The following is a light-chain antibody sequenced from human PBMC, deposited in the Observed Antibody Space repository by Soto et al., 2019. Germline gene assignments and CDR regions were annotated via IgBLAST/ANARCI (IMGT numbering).Light chain of an antibody. CDR3: QQYNNWPPWT. V-gene: IGKV3-15*01. CDR2: GAS. J-gene: IGKJ1*01. Sequence: EIVMTQSPATLSVSPGERATLSCRASQSVSSNLAWYQQKPGQAPRLLIYGASTRATGIPARFSGSGSGTEFSVTISSLQSEDFAVHYCQQYNNWPPWTFGQGTKVEIK. CDR1: QSVSSN.